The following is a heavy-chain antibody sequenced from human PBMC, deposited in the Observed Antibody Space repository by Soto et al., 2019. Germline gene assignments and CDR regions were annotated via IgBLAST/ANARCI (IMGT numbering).Heavy chain of an antibody. V-gene: IGHV1-69*01. CDR2: IIPIFGTA. D-gene: IGHD6-25*01. CDR1: GGTFSSYA. CDR3: ARLGTPYYSSGWGNGFDP. Sequence: QVQLVQSGAEVKKPGSSVKVSCKASGGTFSSYAISWVRQAPGQGLEWMGGIIPIFGTANYAQKFQGRVTITADESTSTDYMELSSLRSEDTAVYYCARLGTPYYSSGWGNGFDPWGQGTLVTVSS. J-gene: IGHJ5*02.